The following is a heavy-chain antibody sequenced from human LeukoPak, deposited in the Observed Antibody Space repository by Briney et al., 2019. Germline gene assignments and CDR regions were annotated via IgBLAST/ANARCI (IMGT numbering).Heavy chain of an antibody. CDR2: IYYSGST. D-gene: IGHD5-12*01. Sequence: SETLSLTCTVSGGSISSSSYYWGWIRQPPGKGLEWIGSIYYSGSTYYNPSLKSRVTISVDTSKNQFSLKLSSVTAADTAVYYCARDTGYSGYDYFDYWGQGTLVTVSS. CDR3: ARDTGYSGYDYFDY. V-gene: IGHV4-39*07. J-gene: IGHJ4*02. CDR1: GGSISSSSYY.